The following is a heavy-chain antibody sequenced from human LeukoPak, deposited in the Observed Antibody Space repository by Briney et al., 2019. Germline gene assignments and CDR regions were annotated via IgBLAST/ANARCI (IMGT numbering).Heavy chain of an antibody. J-gene: IGHJ4*02. D-gene: IGHD1-7*01. V-gene: IGHV3-7*01. Sequence: PGGSLRLSCAASEFTFSRYWMSWVRQAPGKGLEWVASIKEDGREKHYVDSVKDRFTISRDNAKNSLYVQMNSLRAEDTAVYYCARSRSITGTALAWYFFDYWGQGALVTVSS. CDR1: EFTFSRYW. CDR2: IKEDGREK. CDR3: ARSRSITGTALAWYFFDY.